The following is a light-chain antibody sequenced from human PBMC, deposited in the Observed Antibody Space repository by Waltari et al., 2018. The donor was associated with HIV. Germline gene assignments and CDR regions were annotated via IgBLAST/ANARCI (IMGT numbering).Light chain of an antibody. CDR2: DVY. V-gene: IGLV2-14*03. J-gene: IGLJ1*01. CDR3: ASFTSGRLNV. Sequence: QSALTQPASVSGSPGQSITISCTGTSSDVGAYEYVSWYQQHPDKVPKLLIYDVYNRPSRISNRFSGSKSGNTASLTISGLQAEDEAAYYCASFTSGRLNVFGTGTKVTVL. CDR1: SSDVGAYEY.